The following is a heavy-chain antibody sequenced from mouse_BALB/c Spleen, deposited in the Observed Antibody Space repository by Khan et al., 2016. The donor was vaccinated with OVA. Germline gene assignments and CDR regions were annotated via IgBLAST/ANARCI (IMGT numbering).Heavy chain of an antibody. Sequence: VQLVESGPGLVAPSQSLSITCTVSGFSLSRYSVYWVRQPPGKGLEWLGMIWSGGSTDYNSAITSRLSISTDNSKSQVFLKMNSLQTGDTAMYYCARKKYGNYVSLDYWGQGTSVTVSA. D-gene: IGHD2-10*02. CDR3: ARKKYGNYVSLDY. V-gene: IGHV2-6-4*01. CDR2: IWSGGST. J-gene: IGHJ4*01. CDR1: GFSLSRYS.